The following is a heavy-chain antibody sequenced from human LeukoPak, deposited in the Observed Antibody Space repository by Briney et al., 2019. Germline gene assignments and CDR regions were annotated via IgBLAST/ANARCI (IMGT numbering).Heavy chain of an antibody. D-gene: IGHD2-8*02. CDR3: ARHSLSWYYFDY. CDR2: INHSGST. V-gene: IGHV4-34*01. Sequence: SETLSLTCAVYGGSFSVYYWSWIRQPPGKGLGWIGEINHSGSTNYNPSLKSRVTISVDTSKNQFSLKLSSVTAADTGVYYCARHSLSWYYFDYWGQGTLVTVSS. J-gene: IGHJ4*02. CDR1: GGSFSVYY.